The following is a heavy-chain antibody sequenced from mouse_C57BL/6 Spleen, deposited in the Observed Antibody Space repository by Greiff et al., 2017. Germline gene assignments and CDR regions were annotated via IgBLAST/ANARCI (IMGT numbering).Heavy chain of an antibody. CDR2: ISSGSSTI. Sequence: EVQVVESGGGLVKPGGSLKLSCAASGFTFSDYGMHWVRQAPEKGLEWVAYISSGSSTIYYADTVKGRFTISRDNANNTLFLQMTSLRSDDTAMYYCARGVAYGSSHFDYWGQGTTLTVSS. CDR3: ARGVAYGSSHFDY. D-gene: IGHD1-1*01. J-gene: IGHJ2*01. V-gene: IGHV5-17*01. CDR1: GFTFSDYG.